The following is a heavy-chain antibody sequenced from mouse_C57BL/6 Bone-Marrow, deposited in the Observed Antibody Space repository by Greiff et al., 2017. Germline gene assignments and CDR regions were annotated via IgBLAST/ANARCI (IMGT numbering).Heavy chain of an antibody. Sequence: EVQLVESGGDLVKPGGSLKLSCAASGFPFSSYGMSWVRQTPDKRLEWVATISSGGSYTYYPDSVKGRFTISRDNAKNTLYLQMSSLKSEDTAMYYCARESNLHYYGSSFFAYWGQGTLVTVSA. CDR2: ISSGGSYT. J-gene: IGHJ3*01. V-gene: IGHV5-6*01. CDR3: ARESNLHYYGSSFFAY. CDR1: GFPFSSYG. D-gene: IGHD1-1*01.